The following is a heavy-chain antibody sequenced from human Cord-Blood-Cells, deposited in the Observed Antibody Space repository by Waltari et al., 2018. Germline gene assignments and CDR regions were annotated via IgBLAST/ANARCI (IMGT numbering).Heavy chain of an antibody. CDR3: ARVGIAAAGTIDY. CDR1: GGSIRSGDYY. Sequence: QVQLQESGPGLVKPSQTLSLTCTVSGGSIRSGDYYWRWIRQPPGKGLEWIGYIYYSGSTYYNPSLKSRVTISVDTSKNQFSLKLSSVTAADTAVYYCARVGIAAAGTIDYWGQGTLVTVSS. V-gene: IGHV4-30-4*08. CDR2: IYYSGST. D-gene: IGHD6-13*01. J-gene: IGHJ4*02.